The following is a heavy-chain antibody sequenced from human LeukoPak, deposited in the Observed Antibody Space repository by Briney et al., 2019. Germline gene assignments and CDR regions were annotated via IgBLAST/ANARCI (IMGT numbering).Heavy chain of an antibody. CDR3: AKDPTDFDSSGQTYFDY. V-gene: IGHV3-48*03. CDR2: ISSSGSTI. J-gene: IGHJ4*02. Sequence: GGSLRLSCAASGFTFSSYEMNWVRQAPGKGLEWVSYISSSGSTIYYADSVKGRFTISRDNSKNTLYLQMNSLRAEDTAVYYCAKDPTDFDSSGQTYFDYWGQGSLVTVSS. D-gene: IGHD3-22*01. CDR1: GFTFSSYE.